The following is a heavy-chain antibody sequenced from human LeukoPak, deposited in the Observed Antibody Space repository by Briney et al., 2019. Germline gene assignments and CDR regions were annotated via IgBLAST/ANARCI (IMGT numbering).Heavy chain of an antibody. CDR2: ISGSGGST. D-gene: IGHD5-18*01. V-gene: IGHV3-23*01. J-gene: IGHJ4*02. CDR1: GFTFSSYG. CDR3: AKRRGDTLVGFDY. Sequence: GGSLSLSCAASGFTFSSYGMSWVRQAPGKGLEWVLVISGSGGSTYYADSVKGPFTISRANTKNTMYLQMNSLRAEDTAVYYCAKRRGDTLVGFDYWGQGTLVTVSS.